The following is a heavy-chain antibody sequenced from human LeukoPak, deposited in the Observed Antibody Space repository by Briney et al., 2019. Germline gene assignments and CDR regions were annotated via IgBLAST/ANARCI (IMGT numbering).Heavy chain of an antibody. V-gene: IGHV3-20*04. J-gene: IGHJ6*03. Sequence: PGGSLRLSCAASGFTFDDYGMSWVRQAPGKGLEWVSGINWNGGSTGYADSVKGRFTISRDNAKNSLYLQMNSLRAEDTALYYCARMRYCSSTSCQYYMDVWGKGPRSPSP. CDR3: ARMRYCSSTSCQYYMDV. D-gene: IGHD2-2*01. CDR2: INWNGGST. CDR1: GFTFDDYG.